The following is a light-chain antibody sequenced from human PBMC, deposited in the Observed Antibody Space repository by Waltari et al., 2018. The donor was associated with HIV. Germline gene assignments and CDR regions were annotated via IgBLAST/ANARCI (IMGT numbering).Light chain of an antibody. V-gene: IGLV2-11*01. CDR2: EVI. CDR1: SRDVGGYDS. Sequence: QSALTQPRSVSGSPGQSVTISCTGTSRDVGGYDSVSWYLHHPGKVPKLLLYEVIKRPSGVPDRFSGSKSGNTASLTISGLQTEDEADYFCCSYAGTYTYVLFGGGTKLTVL. CDR3: CSYAGTYTYVL. J-gene: IGLJ3*02.